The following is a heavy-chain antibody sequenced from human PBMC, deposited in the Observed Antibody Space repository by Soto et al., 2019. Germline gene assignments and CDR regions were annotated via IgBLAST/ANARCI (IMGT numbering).Heavy chain of an antibody. J-gene: IGHJ6*02. Sequence: QVQLVESGGGVVQPGTSLRLSCEASGFTFNSFGMHWVRQAPGKGLEWVAVIWHDGTNEYYVDSVKGRFTISRDNSKDTLYLQMTNLRAEDTAVYYCARTGLQIVQATSYYYGLDVWGQGTTVTVSS. D-gene: IGHD2-8*01. CDR1: GFTFNSFG. CDR3: ARTGLQIVQATSYYYGLDV. V-gene: IGHV3-33*01. CDR2: IWHDGTNE.